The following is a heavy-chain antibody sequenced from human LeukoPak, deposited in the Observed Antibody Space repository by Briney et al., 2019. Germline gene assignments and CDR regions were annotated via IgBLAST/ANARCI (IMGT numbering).Heavy chain of an antibody. V-gene: IGHV1-18*01. CDR2: ISAYNGNT. Sequence: ASVKVSCKASGYTFTSYGISWVRQAPGQGLEWMGWISAYNGNTNYAQKLQGRVTMTTDTSTSTAYTELRSLRSDDTAVYYCARYAEYYDILTGYYGGWFDPWGQGTLVTVSS. CDR3: ARYAEYYDILTGYYGGWFDP. J-gene: IGHJ5*02. D-gene: IGHD3-9*01. CDR1: GYTFTSYG.